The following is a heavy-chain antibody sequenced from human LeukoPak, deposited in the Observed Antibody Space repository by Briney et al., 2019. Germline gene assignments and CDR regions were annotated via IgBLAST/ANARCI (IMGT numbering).Heavy chain of an antibody. V-gene: IGHV4-59*01. D-gene: IGHD6-13*01. CDR2: IYYTGIT. J-gene: IGHJ6*03. CDR3: ARGARFSSWQGPYMDV. Sequence: SETLSLTCTVSGGSISSYYWSWLRQPPGKGLEYIGYIYYTGITNYNPSLKSRVTISVDTSKNQFSLKLSSVTAADTAVYYCARGARFSSWQGPYMDVWGKGTRVTVSS. CDR1: GGSISSYY.